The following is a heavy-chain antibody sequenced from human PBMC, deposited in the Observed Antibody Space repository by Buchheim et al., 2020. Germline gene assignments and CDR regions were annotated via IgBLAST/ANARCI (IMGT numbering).Heavy chain of an antibody. CDR1: GFTFSSYG. V-gene: IGHV3-30*18. Sequence: QVQLVESGGGVVQPGRSLRLSCAASGFTFSSYGMHWVRQAPGKGLAWVAVISYDGSNKYYADSVKGRFTISRDNSKNTLYLQMNSLRAEDTAVYYCAKVPLIQLWLIFGMDVWGQGTT. CDR2: ISYDGSNK. CDR3: AKVPLIQLWLIFGMDV. D-gene: IGHD5-18*01. J-gene: IGHJ6*02.